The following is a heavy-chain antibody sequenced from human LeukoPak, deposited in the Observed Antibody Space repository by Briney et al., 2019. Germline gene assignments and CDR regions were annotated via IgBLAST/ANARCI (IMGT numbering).Heavy chain of an antibody. CDR3: ARGKHIVVDLDGAFDI. CDR1: GFTFSRYW. Sequence: PGGSLRLSCAASGFTFSRYWMSWVRQAPGDGLEWVANIKQDGSENYYVDSVKGRFTISRDNAKTSLYLQINSLRAEDTVVYYCARGKHIVVDLDGAFDIWGQGTMVTVSS. CDR2: IKQDGSEN. D-gene: IGHD2-21*01. J-gene: IGHJ3*02. V-gene: IGHV3-7*01.